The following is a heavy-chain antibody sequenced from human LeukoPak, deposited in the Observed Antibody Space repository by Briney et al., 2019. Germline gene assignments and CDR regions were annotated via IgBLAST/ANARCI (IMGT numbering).Heavy chain of an antibody. CDR1: GGSFSGYY. CDR3: ARHVGEMATYGY. CDR2: INHSGST. D-gene: IGHD5-24*01. J-gene: IGHJ4*02. V-gene: IGHV4-34*01. Sequence: PSETLSLTCAVYGGSFSGYYWSWIRQPPGKGLEWIGEINHSGSTNYNPSLKSRVTISVDTSKNQFSLKLSSVTAADTAVYYCARHVGEMATYGYWGQGTLVTVSS.